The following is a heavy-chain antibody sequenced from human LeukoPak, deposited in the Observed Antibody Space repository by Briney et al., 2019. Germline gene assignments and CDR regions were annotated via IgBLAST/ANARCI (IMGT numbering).Heavy chain of an antibody. Sequence: SETLSLTCAVYGGSFTTYYWTWIRQPPGKRLEWIGEIHHSGRTNYKPSLRSRVTISLDTSKNQFSLNLNSVTAADTAVYYCARGLSSGWVDYWGQGTLVTVSS. D-gene: IGHD6-19*01. CDR3: ARGLSSGWVDY. CDR2: IHHSGRT. V-gene: IGHV4-34*01. J-gene: IGHJ4*02. CDR1: GGSFTTYY.